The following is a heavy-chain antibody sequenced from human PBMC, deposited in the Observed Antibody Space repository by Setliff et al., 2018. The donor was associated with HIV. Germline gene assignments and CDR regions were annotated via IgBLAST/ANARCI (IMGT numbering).Heavy chain of an antibody. Sequence: LSLTCSVSGGSINRGNYYWTWIRQSAGKGLEWIGHIHITGNTDYNPSLKSRVTISLDTARNQFSLELTSVTATDTAVYYCARASSDIPGVDSNYFDDWGQGTLVTVSS. CDR3: ARASSDIPGVDSNYFDD. CDR1: GGSINRGNYY. V-gene: IGHV4-61*09. D-gene: IGHD2-2*01. J-gene: IGHJ4*02. CDR2: IHITGNT.